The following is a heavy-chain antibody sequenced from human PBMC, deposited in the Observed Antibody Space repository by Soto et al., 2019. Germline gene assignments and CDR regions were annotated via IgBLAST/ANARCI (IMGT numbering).Heavy chain of an antibody. CDR3: ASGGGMGVNDY. Sequence: PGGSLRLSCAASGFSFSDSAMHWVRQAPGKGLEWIARIRSGANNYLTAYPASVTGRFTISRDDSKNTAYLQMDGRTSEDTAMCFCASGGGMGVNDYWAQGFMVTSPQ. CDR1: GFSFSDSA. J-gene: IGHJ4*02. CDR2: IRSGANNYLT. V-gene: IGHV3-73*01. D-gene: IGHD3-16*01.